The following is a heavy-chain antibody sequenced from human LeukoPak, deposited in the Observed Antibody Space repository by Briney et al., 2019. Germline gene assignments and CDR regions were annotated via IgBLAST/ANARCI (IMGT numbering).Heavy chain of an antibody. J-gene: IGHJ5*02. Sequence: GESLNISCKGSGYSFTSYWIGWVRQMPGKGLEWMGIIYPGDSDTRYSPSFQGQVTISADKSISTAYLQWSSLKASDTAMYYCARLLNRRHDYGDYVGPWGQGTLVTVSS. D-gene: IGHD4-17*01. CDR3: ARLLNRRHDYGDYVGP. CDR1: GYSFTSYW. V-gene: IGHV5-51*01. CDR2: IYPGDSDT.